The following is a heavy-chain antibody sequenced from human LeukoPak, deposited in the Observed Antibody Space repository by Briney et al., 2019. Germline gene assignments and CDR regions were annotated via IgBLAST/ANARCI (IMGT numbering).Heavy chain of an antibody. CDR2: INHSGST. D-gene: IGHD2-2*01. J-gene: IGHJ5*02. CDR1: GFTFSDYY. CDR3: ARTFSGYCSSTSCYPHLGWFDP. V-gene: IGHV4-34*01. Sequence: GSLRLSCAASGFTFSDYYMSWIRQAPGKGLEWIGEINHSGSTNYNPSLKSRVTISVDTSKNQFSLKLSSVTAADTAVYYCARTFSGYCSSTSCYPHLGWFDPWGQGTLVTVSS.